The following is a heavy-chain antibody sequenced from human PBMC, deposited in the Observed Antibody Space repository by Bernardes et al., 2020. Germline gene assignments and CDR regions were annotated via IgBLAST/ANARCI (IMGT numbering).Heavy chain of an antibody. CDR2: INTDGSAK. Sequence: GGSLRLSCTTSGFTFSSSCMGWVRQAPGKGLEWVANINTDGSAKYYGNSVEGRFTISRDNTESSLYLQMNSLRPEDTAVYYCARDAGWFKYDYWGQGVLVTVSS. CDR1: GFTFSSSC. J-gene: IGHJ4*02. V-gene: IGHV3-7*01. CDR3: ARDAGWFKYDY. D-gene: IGHD6-19*01.